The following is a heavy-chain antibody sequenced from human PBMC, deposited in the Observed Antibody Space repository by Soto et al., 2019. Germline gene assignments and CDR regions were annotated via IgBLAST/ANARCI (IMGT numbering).Heavy chain of an antibody. CDR1: GYTFTSYD. Sequence: ASVKVSCKASGYTFTSYDINWVRQATGQGLEWMGWMNPNSGNTGYAQKFQGRVTMTRNTSISTAYMELSSLRSEDTAVYYCARGYIAAACTNLGGYYYYMYVWGKGTTVTVSS. CDR2: MNPNSGNT. D-gene: IGHD6-13*01. CDR3: ARGYIAAACTNLGGYYYYMYV. J-gene: IGHJ6*03. V-gene: IGHV1-8*01.